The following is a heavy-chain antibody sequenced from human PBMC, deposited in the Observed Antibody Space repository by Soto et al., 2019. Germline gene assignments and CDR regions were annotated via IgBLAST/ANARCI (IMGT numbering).Heavy chain of an antibody. Sequence: PGGSLRLSCAASGFTFSSYDMHWVRQATGKGLEWVSAIGTAGDTYYPGSVKGRFTISRENAKNSLYLQMNSLRAGDTAVYYCARGPFPYCSSTSCYFHYYMDVWGKGTTVTVSS. J-gene: IGHJ6*03. CDR2: IGTAGDT. CDR3: ARGPFPYCSSTSCYFHYYMDV. CDR1: GFTFSSYD. V-gene: IGHV3-13*01. D-gene: IGHD2-2*01.